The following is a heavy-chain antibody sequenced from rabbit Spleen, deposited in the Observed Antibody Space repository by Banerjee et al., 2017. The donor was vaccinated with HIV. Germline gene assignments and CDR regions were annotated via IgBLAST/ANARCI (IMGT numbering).Heavy chain of an antibody. J-gene: IGHJ6*01. D-gene: IGHD4-2*01. Sequence: QEQLEESGGDLVKPGASLPLTCTASGFSFSSSYWICWVRPAPGKGLEWIACIDAGSSGITRYARWARGRCTGSKASSTTVTLQMTSLTAADTATYFCAKDHDYGGTAYAGLWGPGTLVTVS. CDR3: AKDHDYGGTAYAGL. CDR2: IDAGSSGIT. V-gene: IGHV1S45*01. CDR1: GFSFSSSYW.